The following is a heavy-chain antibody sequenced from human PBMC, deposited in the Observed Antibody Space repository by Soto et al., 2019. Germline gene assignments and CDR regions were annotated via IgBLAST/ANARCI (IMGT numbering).Heavy chain of an antibody. CDR2: ISSSSSTI. CDR3: ARDKGRSPLDY. V-gene: IGHV3-48*01. Sequence: GGSLKLSCAASGFTFSSYSMNWVRQAPGKGLEWVSYISSSSSTIYYADSVKGRFTISRDNAKNSLYLQMNSLRAEDTAVYYCARDKGRSPLDYWGQGTLVTVSS. J-gene: IGHJ4*02. CDR1: GFTFSSYS. D-gene: IGHD2-15*01.